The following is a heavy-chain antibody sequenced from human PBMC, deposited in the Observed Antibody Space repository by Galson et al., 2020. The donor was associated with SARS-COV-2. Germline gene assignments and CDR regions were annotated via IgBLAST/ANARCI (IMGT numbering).Heavy chain of an antibody. Sequence: GSLKISCAASGFTFSSYAMHWVRQAPGKGLEWVAVISYDGSNKYYADSVKGRFTIPRDNSKNTLYLQMNSLRSEDTAVYYCARSRFYYDSSGYYLDYWGQGTLVTVSS. CDR2: ISYDGSNK. D-gene: IGHD3-22*01. V-gene: IGHV3-30*04. J-gene: IGHJ4*02. CDR3: ARSRFYYDSSGYYLDY. CDR1: GFTFSSYA.